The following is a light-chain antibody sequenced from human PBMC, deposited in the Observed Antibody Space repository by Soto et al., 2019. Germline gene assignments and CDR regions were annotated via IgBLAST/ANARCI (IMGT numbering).Light chain of an antibody. Sequence: ANQMTQSPSSLSASVGDKVTITCRASQAIRTSLVWYQQKSGKAPSLLIADASSRHSGVLSRFSGSDFGTDFNLTINGLQPEDFATYYCLQDATYPWTFGQGTRVDIK. V-gene: IGKV1-6*01. CDR2: DAS. J-gene: IGKJ1*01. CDR1: QAIRTS. CDR3: LQDATYPWT.